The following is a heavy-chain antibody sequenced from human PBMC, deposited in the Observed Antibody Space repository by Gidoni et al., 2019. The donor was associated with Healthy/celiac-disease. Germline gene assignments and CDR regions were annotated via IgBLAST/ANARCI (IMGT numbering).Heavy chain of an antibody. J-gene: IGHJ5*02. Sequence: QLPLPESGPGLAKPSATLSLTCPVSAGSISSSSYYWGWIRPPPGKGLEWIGSIYYSGSTYYNPSLKSRVTISVDTSKNQFSLKLSSVTAADTAVYYCAAIAAAGIALDPWGQGTLVTVSS. CDR1: AGSISSSSYY. D-gene: IGHD6-13*01. CDR2: IYYSGST. V-gene: IGHV4-39*07. CDR3: AAIAAAGIALDP.